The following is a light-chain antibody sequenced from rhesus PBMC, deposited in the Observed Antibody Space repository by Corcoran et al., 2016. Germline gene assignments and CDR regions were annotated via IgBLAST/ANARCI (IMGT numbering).Light chain of an antibody. CDR2: GAS. J-gene: IGKJ2*01. V-gene: IGKV1S17*01. CDR3: HHYYDSPYT. CDR1: QSIYDN. Sequence: DIQLTQSPSALSASVGDRVTISCRASQSIYDNLAWYQQKRGKAPNLLIYGASGLQTGPPSRFSCSGSGTDFTLTINSLQPESSATYYCHHYYDSPYTFGQGTKVEIK.